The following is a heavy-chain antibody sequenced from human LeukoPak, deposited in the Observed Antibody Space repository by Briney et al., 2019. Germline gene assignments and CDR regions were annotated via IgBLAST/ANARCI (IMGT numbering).Heavy chain of an antibody. Sequence: PGGSLRLSCAASGFTFSSYCMHWVRQAPGKGLVWVSRMNTDGSSTYYADSVKGRFTISRDNAKNTLYLQMNSLGAEDTAVYSCATDFTGRDDYWGQGTLVTVSS. J-gene: IGHJ4*02. V-gene: IGHV3-74*01. D-gene: IGHD2-8*02. CDR1: GFTFSSYC. CDR3: ATDFTGRDDY. CDR2: MNTDGSST.